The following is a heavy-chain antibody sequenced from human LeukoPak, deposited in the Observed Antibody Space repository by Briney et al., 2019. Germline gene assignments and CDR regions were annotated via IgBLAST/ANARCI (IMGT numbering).Heavy chain of an antibody. J-gene: IGHJ4*02. D-gene: IGHD3-3*01. CDR1: GDTFSSYY. CDR3: ARGGVLRFLDHLDY. Sequence: ASVTVSSMASGDTFSSYYMHWVRQAPGHGLEWMGIINPSGGSTTYAQKFQGRVTMTRDTSTCTVYMELSSLRSEDTAVYYCARGGVLRFLDHLDYWGQPTLVTVSS. V-gene: IGHV1-46*01. CDR2: INPSGGST.